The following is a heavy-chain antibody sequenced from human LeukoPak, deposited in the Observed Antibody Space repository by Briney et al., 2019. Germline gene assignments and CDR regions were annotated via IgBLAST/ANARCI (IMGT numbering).Heavy chain of an antibody. V-gene: IGHV3-53*01. J-gene: IGHJ5*02. CDR3: ARDLWQGFDP. Sequence: GGSLRLSCAASGFTVSSNYMNWVRQAPGKGLEWVSVIYSGGSTYYADSVKGRFTISRDNSKDTLYLQMNSLRAEDTAVYYCARDLWQGFDPWGQGTLVTVSS. CDR1: GFTVSSNY. CDR2: IYSGGST. D-gene: IGHD2-21*01.